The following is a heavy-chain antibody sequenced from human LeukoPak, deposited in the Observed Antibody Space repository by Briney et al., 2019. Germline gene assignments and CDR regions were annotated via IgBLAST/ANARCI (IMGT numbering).Heavy chain of an antibody. V-gene: IGHV1-2*02. J-gene: IGHJ4*02. Sequence: ASVKVSCKASGYTFTGYYMHWVRQAPGQGLEWMGWINPNSGGTNYAQKFQGRVTMTRDTSISTAYMELSRLRSDDTAVYYCASLSYGSGSYYTPFDYWGQGTLVTVSP. CDR3: ASLSYGSGSYYTPFDY. D-gene: IGHD3-10*01. CDR2: INPNSGGT. CDR1: GYTFTGYY.